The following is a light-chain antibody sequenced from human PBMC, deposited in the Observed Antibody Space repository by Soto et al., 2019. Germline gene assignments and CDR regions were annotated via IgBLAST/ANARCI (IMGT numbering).Light chain of an antibody. V-gene: IGLV2-14*03. CDR2: DVS. Sequence: QSVLTQPASVSGSPGQSITISCTGTSSDVGGSNYVSWYQQHSGKAPKLIIFDVSHRPSGFSNRFSGSKSGNTASLTISGLQAEDEADYYCSSYVSSNYVFGTGTQLTVL. CDR3: SSYVSSNYV. CDR1: SSDVGGSNY. J-gene: IGLJ1*01.